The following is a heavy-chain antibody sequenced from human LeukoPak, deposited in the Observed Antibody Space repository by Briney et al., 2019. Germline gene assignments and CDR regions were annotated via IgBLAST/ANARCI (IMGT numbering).Heavy chain of an antibody. V-gene: IGHV3-30*02. Sequence: PGGSLRLSCAASGFTFSSYGMHWVRQAPGKGLEWVAFIRYDGSNKYYADSVKGRFTISRDNSKNTLYLQMNSLRAEDTAVYYCAKDWFVDGIVVVPAAMPYYMDVWGKGTTVTISS. J-gene: IGHJ6*03. D-gene: IGHD2-2*01. CDR3: AKDWFVDGIVVVPAAMPYYMDV. CDR2: IRYDGSNK. CDR1: GFTFSSYG.